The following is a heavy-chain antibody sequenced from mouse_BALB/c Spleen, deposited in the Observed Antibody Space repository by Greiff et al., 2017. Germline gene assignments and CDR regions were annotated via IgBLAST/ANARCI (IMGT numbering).Heavy chain of an antibody. D-gene: IGHD1-1*01. Sequence: VQLQQSGPELVKPGASVKMSCKASGYTFTSYVMHWVKQKPGQGLEWIGYINPYNDGTKYNEKFKGKATLTSDKSSSTAYMELSSLTSEDSAVYYCARALITTVVDPFAYWGQGTLVTVSA. J-gene: IGHJ3*01. CDR3: ARALITTVVDPFAY. CDR1: GYTFTSYV. CDR2: INPYNDGT. V-gene: IGHV1-14*01.